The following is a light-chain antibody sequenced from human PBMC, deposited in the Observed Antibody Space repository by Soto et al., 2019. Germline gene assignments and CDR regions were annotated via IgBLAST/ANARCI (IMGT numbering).Light chain of an antibody. CDR1: SSDVGGYNY. Sequence: QSALTQPASVSGSPGQSITISCTGTSSDVGGYNYVSWYQQHPGKAPKLMIYDVSNRPSGVSNRFSGSKSGNTASLTISGLQAEDEAEYYCSSYTSSSTRGFGGGTKLTVL. CDR2: DVS. V-gene: IGLV2-14*01. J-gene: IGLJ2*01. CDR3: SSYTSSSTRG.